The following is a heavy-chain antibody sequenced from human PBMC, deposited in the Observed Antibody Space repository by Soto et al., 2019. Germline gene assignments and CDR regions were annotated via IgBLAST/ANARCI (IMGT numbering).Heavy chain of an antibody. D-gene: IGHD3-22*01. CDR1: GYTFTGYY. V-gene: IGHV1-2*04. CDR2: INPNSGGT. J-gene: IGHJ4*02. Sequence: VASVKVSCKASGYTFTGYYMHWVRQAPGQGLEWMGWINPNSGGTNYAQKFQGWVTMTRDTSISTAYMELSRLRSDDTAVYYCAREMGYYDSSGYYHFDYWGQGTLVTVSS. CDR3: AREMGYYDSSGYYHFDY.